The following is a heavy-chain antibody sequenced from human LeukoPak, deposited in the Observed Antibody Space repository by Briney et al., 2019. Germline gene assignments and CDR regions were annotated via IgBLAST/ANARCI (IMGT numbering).Heavy chain of an antibody. CDR2: IIPILGIA. J-gene: IGHJ4*02. CDR3: AKSDDPTDRSNYFRYFDS. V-gene: IGHV1-69*04. Sequence: GASVKVSCKASGGTFSSYAISWVRQAPGQGLEWMGRIIPILGIANYAQKFQGRVTVTADKSTSTAYMELSSLRAEDTAVYYCAKSDDPTDRSNYFRYFDSWGQGTLVTVAS. D-gene: IGHD3-10*01. CDR1: GGTFSSYA.